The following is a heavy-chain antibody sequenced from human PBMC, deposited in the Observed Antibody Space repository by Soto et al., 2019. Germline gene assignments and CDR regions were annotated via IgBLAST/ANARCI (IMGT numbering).Heavy chain of an antibody. Sequence: ASVKVSCKASGYTFTSYGISWVRQAPGQGLEWMGWISAYNGNTNYAQKLQGRVTMTTDTSTSTAYMELRSLRSDDTAVYYCARGPVDYYDSSAYYYYYYGMDVWGQGTTVTVSS. J-gene: IGHJ6*02. CDR1: GYTFTSYG. V-gene: IGHV1-18*04. CDR2: ISAYNGNT. D-gene: IGHD3-22*01. CDR3: ARGPVDYYDSSAYYYYYYGMDV.